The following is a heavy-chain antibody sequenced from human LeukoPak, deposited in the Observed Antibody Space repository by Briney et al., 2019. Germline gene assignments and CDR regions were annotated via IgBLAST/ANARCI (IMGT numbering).Heavy chain of an antibody. Sequence: PGGSLRLSCAASGFTVSSNYMSWVRQAPGKGLEWVSSISSSSSYIYYADSVKGRFTISRDNAKNSLYLQMNSLRAEDTAVYYCARAYYYDSSGNCFDYWGQGTLVTVSS. D-gene: IGHD3-22*01. CDR2: ISSSSSYI. J-gene: IGHJ4*02. V-gene: IGHV3-21*01. CDR1: GFTVSSNY. CDR3: ARAYYYDSSGNCFDY.